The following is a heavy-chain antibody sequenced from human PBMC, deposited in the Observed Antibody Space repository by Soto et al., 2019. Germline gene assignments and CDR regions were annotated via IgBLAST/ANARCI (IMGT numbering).Heavy chain of an antibody. V-gene: IGHV1-69*08. Sequence: QVQLVQSGAEVKKPGSSVKVSCKASGGTFSSYTISWVRQAPGQGLEWMGRIIPTLGIANYAQKFQGRVTIPAYKPTTTAYMEPSRLRSANTPVYYCARDLPIAAAYEGLSDYWGQGTPVTFSS. CDR1: GGTFSSYT. CDR3: ARDLPIAAAYEGLSDY. CDR2: IIPTLGIA. J-gene: IGHJ4*02. D-gene: IGHD6-13*01.